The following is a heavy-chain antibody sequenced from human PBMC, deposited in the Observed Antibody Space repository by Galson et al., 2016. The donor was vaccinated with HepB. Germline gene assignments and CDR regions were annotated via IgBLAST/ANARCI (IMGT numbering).Heavy chain of an antibody. CDR2: IFSVDAT. V-gene: IGHV3-53*01. J-gene: IGHJ3*02. CDR1: GFTVSGKY. D-gene: IGHD3-22*01. CDR3: EGYSDPFDI. Sequence: SLRLSCAASGFTVSGKYMSWARQAPGKGLEWVAVIFSVDATYYRDSVKGRFTISRGNSKNTLYLQMNNLRAEDTAVYYCEGYSDPFDIWGQGTMVTVSS.